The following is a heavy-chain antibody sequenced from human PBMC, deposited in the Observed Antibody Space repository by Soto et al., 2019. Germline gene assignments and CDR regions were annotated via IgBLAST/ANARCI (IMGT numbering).Heavy chain of an antibody. Sequence: QITLNESGPTVVRPTETLTLTCRFSGFSLTTSGVGVGWVRQSPGKAPEWLALIYWDDDKRYSESLKSRLTITKATFKNQVVLTVANLDPTDTATYYCAHRVLRTVFGLVTTTAIYFDFWGQGTPVAVSS. CDR1: GFSLTTSGVG. J-gene: IGHJ4*02. D-gene: IGHD3-3*01. CDR2: IYWDDDK. V-gene: IGHV2-5*02. CDR3: AHRVLRTVFGLVTTTAIYFDF.